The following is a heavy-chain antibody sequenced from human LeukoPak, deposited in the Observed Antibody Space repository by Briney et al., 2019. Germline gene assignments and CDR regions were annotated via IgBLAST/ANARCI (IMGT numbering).Heavy chain of an antibody. D-gene: IGHD1-1*01. CDR3: ARFNDWDGTPDY. Sequence: SVKVSCKASGYTFSSSYGISWVRQAPAQGLEWMGWISGYTGNTNYGQKVQGRVTMTTDTSASTAYMELTSLRSDDTAVYYCARFNDWDGTPDYWGQGTLVTVSS. J-gene: IGHJ4*02. CDR1: GYTFSSSYG. V-gene: IGHV1-18*01. CDR2: ISGYTGNT.